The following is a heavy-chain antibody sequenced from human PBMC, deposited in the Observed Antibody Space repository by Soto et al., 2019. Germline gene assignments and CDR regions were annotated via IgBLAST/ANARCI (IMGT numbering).Heavy chain of an antibody. D-gene: IGHD4-17*01. V-gene: IGHV4-59*01. Sequence: QVQLQESGPGLVKPSETLSLTCTVSGGSISSYYWSWIRQPPGKGLEWIGYIYYSGSTNYNPSLKSRVTISVDTSKNQCSLKLSSVTAADTAVYYCARYIDYGDLNWFDPWGQGTLVTVSS. CDR3: ARYIDYGDLNWFDP. CDR2: IYYSGST. CDR1: GGSISSYY. J-gene: IGHJ5*02.